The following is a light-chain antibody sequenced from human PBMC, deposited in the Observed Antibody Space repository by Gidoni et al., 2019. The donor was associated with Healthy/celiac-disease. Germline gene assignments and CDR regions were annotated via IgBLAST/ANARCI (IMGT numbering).Light chain of an antibody. Sequence: AIRMTQSPSSLSASTGDRVTITCRASQGISSYLAWYQQKPGKAPKLLIYAASTLQSGVPSRFSGSGSGTDFTLTISCLQSEDFATYYCQQYYSYPWKFGQXTKVEIK. CDR3: QQYYSYPWK. J-gene: IGKJ1*01. CDR2: AAS. V-gene: IGKV1-8*01. CDR1: QGISSY.